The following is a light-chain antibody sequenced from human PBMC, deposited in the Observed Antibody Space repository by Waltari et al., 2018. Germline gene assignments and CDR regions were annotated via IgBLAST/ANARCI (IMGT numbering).Light chain of an antibody. CDR3: QTWGFGIEV. V-gene: IGLV4-69*01. CDR2: VNSDGSH. J-gene: IGLJ3*02. Sequence: QLVLTQPPSASASLGASVKLTCPLSSGHSDYAIAWHHQQPRKGPRYLMRVNSDGSHKKGDGIPDRFSGSSSGAERFLTISSLQSEDEADYFCQTWGFGIEVFGGGTKLTVL. CDR1: SGHSDYA.